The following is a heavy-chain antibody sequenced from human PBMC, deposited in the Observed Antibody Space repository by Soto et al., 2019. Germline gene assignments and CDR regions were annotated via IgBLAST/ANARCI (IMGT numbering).Heavy chain of an antibody. J-gene: IGHJ6*02. D-gene: IGHD1-20*01. V-gene: IGHV1-2*04. CDR3: ARDRENRYNWNYHYYGMDV. CDR1: GYTFTGYY. CDR2: INPNSGGT. Sequence: ASVKVSCKASGYTFTGYYMHWVRQAPGHGLEWMGRINPNSGGTNYAQKFQGWVTMTRDTSISTAYMELSRLRSDDTAVYYCARDRENRYNWNYHYYGMDVWGQGTTVTVSS.